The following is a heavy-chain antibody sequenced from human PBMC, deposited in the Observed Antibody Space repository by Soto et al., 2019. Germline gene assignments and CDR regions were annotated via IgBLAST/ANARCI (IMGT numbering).Heavy chain of an antibody. D-gene: IGHD2-21*02. V-gene: IGHV1-69*12. CDR1: GGTFSSYA. J-gene: IGHJ6*02. Sequence: QVQLVQSGAEVKKLGSSVKVSCKASGGTFSSYAISWVRQAPGQGLEWMGGIIPIFGTANYALKFQGRVTITADESTSTAYMELSSLRSEDTAVYYCASPLPYCGGDCSYYYYGMDVWGQGTTVTVSS. CDR3: ASPLPYCGGDCSYYYYGMDV. CDR2: IIPIFGTA.